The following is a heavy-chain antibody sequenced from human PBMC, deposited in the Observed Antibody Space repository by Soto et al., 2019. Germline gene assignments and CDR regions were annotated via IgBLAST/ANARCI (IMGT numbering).Heavy chain of an antibody. CDR2: ITSTGDRA. V-gene: IGHV3-23*01. CDR1: GFTFSSYA. D-gene: IGHD5-18*01. J-gene: IGHJ4*02. Sequence: PGGSLRLSCAASGFTFSSYAMSWVRQAPGKGLEWVSSITSTGDRAYYADSVKGRFTVSRDNSKNTLYLRMNSLRAEDTAVYYCAKYYMVTRSPFDYWGQGTLVTVSS. CDR3: AKYYMVTRSPFDY.